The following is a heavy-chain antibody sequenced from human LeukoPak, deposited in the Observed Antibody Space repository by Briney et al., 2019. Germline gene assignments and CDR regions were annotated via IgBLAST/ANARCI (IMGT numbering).Heavy chain of an antibody. Sequence: GGSLRLSCVVSGFTFEDFGMSWVRQVPGKGLEWVSGINWSGDSIHYTDSVKGRLTISRDNAKNSVFLEMNSLRGEDTALYHCARLKSSSWYGAPLDYWGQGTLVTVSS. J-gene: IGHJ4*02. CDR2: INWSGDSI. D-gene: IGHD6-13*01. CDR1: GFTFEDFG. V-gene: IGHV3-20*01. CDR3: ARLKSSSWYGAPLDY.